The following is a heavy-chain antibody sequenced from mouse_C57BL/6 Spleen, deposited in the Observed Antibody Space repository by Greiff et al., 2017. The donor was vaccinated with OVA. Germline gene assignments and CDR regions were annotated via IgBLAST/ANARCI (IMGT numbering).Heavy chain of an antibody. Sequence: QVQLKQSGAELVRPGSSVKLSCKASGYTFTSYWMDWVKQRPGQGLEWIGNIYPSDSETHYNQKFKDKATLTVDKSSSTAYMQLSSLTSEDSAVYYCATGSSNGYWGQGTTLTVSS. D-gene: IGHD1-1*01. J-gene: IGHJ2*01. CDR1: GYTFTSYW. V-gene: IGHV1-61*01. CDR2: IYPSDSET. CDR3: ATGSSNGY.